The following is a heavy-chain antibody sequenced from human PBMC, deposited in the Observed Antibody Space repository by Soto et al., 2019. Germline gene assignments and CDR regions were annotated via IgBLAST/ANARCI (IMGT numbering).Heavy chain of an antibody. CDR3: ARGHGGITVFGAPGHFDY. V-gene: IGHV4-39*01. CDR1: GDSISSSPYY. J-gene: IGHJ4*02. CDR2: ISYSEST. D-gene: IGHD3-3*01. Sequence: SETLSLTCTVSGDSISSSPYYWGWIRQPPGKGLEWIGSISYSESTYYNPSLKSRVTISVDTSKNQFSLKLRSVSVADTAVYYCARGHGGITVFGAPGHFDYWGQGTLVTVSS.